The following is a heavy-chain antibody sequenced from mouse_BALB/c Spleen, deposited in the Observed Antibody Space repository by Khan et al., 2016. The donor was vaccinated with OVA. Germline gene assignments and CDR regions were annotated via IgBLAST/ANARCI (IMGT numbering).Heavy chain of an antibody. V-gene: IGHV5-17*02. D-gene: IGHD2-3*01. J-gene: IGHJ2*01. Sequence: EVELVESGGGLVQPGGSRKLSCAASGFTFSGFGMHWVRQAPEKGLEWVAYISSGSSTIYYADTVKGRFTISRDNPKNTLFLQMASPRSEDTAMYYCARTGYYYFDYWGQGTTLTVSS. CDR2: ISSGSSTI. CDR3: ARTGYYYFDY. CDR1: GFTFSGFG.